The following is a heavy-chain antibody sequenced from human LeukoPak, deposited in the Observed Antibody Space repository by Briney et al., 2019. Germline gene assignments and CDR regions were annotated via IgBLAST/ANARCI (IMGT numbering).Heavy chain of an antibody. D-gene: IGHD1-26*01. J-gene: IGHJ4*02. CDR2: IDYSGST. Sequence: PSETLSLTCTVSGGSISSNGYYWGRIRQPPGKGLEWIGSIDYSGSTYYNPSLKSQVTISVDTSNNQFSLKLSPVTAADTAVYYCARGAEGVGATSARPYYFDYWGQGTLVTVSS. V-gene: IGHV4-39*01. CDR3: ARGAEGVGATSARPYYFDY. CDR1: GGSISSNGYY.